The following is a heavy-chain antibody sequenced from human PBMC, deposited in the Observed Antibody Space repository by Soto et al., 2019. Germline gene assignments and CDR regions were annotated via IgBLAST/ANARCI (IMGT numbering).Heavy chain of an antibody. CDR2: INSDGSST. CDR3: ARPYFEIAVAANRPYYFDY. CDR1: GFTFSSYW. Sequence: GGSLRLSCAASGFTFSSYWMHWVRQAPGKGLVWVSRINSDGSSTSYADSVKGRFTISRDNAKNTLYLQMNSLRAEDTAVYYCARPYFEIAVAANRPYYFDYWGQGTLVTVSS. J-gene: IGHJ4*02. V-gene: IGHV3-74*01. D-gene: IGHD6-19*01.